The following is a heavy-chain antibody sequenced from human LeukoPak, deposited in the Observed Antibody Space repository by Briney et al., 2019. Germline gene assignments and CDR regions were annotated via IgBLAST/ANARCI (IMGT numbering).Heavy chain of an antibody. CDR1: GFKFSDYG. V-gene: IGHV3-73*01. J-gene: IGHJ4*02. Sequence: GGSLRLSCAASGFKFSDYGMSWVRQAPGKGLEWVGRIRSKANNYATTDVASVRGRFTISRDDSKNTAYLQMNSLKTEDTAVYYCTRPSFDSSVSGVVYWGQGTLVTVSS. CDR2: IRSKANNYAT. D-gene: IGHD3-22*01. CDR3: TRPSFDSSVSGVVY.